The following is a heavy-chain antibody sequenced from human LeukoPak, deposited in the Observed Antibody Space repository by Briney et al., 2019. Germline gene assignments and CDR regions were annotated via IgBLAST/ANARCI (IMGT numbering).Heavy chain of an antibody. D-gene: IGHD6-19*01. V-gene: IGHV4-59*08. CDR2: IYYNGKT. Sequence: PSETLSLTCTVSGGSMSSYYGSWIRQPPGKGLEWIGYIYYNGKTNYSPSLNSRVTISVDTSRNQFSLKLNSETAADTAVYYCARGGWSADYWGQGTLVTVSS. J-gene: IGHJ4*02. CDR3: ARGGWSADY. CDR1: GGSMSSYY.